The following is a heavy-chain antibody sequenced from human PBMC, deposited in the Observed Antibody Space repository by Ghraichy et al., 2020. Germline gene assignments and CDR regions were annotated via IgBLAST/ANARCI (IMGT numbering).Heavy chain of an antibody. V-gene: IGHV1-2*04. D-gene: IGHD3-10*01. J-gene: IGHJ4*02. CDR2: INPNSGGT. CDR1: GYTFTGYY. Sequence: ASVKVSCKASGYTFTGYYMHWVRQAPGQGLEWMGWINPNSGGTNYAQKFQGWVTMTRDTSISTAYMELSRLRSDDTAVYYCARGAGSRLNYFDYWGQGTLVTVSS. CDR3: ARGAGSRLNYFDY.